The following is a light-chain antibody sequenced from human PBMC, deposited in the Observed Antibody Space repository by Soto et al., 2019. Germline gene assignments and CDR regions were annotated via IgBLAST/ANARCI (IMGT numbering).Light chain of an antibody. CDR2: DAS. V-gene: IGKV1-5*01. J-gene: IGKJ1*01. CDR1: QSISSW. Sequence: DLQMTQSPSALSASLGDRATITCRGSQSISSWLAWYQQKPGKAPKLLIYDASTLQSGVPSRYRGSGSGTEFTLTISNLQPDDFATYYCQQYESYSPWTCGQGTKVDIK. CDR3: QQYESYSPWT.